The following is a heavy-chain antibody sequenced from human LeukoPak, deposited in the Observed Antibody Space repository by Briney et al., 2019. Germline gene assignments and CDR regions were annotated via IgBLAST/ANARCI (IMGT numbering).Heavy chain of an antibody. J-gene: IGHJ5*02. CDR1: GGSISSYY. V-gene: IGHV4-59*01. CDR3: ARRDRFLEWAISP. CDR2: IYYSGST. Sequence: SETLSLTCTVSGGSISSYYWSWIRQPPGKGLEWIGYIYYSGSTNYNPSLKSRVTISVDTSKNRFSLKLSSVTAADTAVYYCARRDRFLEWAISPWGQGTLVTVSS. D-gene: IGHD3-3*01.